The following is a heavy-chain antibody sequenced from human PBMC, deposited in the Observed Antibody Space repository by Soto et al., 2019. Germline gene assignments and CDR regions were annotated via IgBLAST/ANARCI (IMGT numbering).Heavy chain of an antibody. CDR2: ISSSSSYI. V-gene: IGHV3-21*01. Sequence: EVQLVESGGGLVKPGGSLRLSCAASGFTFSSYSMNWVRQAPGKGLEWVSSISSSSSYIYYADSVKGRFTISRDNDKNSLYLQMNSLRAEDTAVYYCARGGPYYDFWSGYWSSSAFDIWGQGTMVTVSS. CDR3: ARGGPYYDFWSGYWSSSAFDI. D-gene: IGHD3-3*01. CDR1: GFTFSSYS. J-gene: IGHJ3*02.